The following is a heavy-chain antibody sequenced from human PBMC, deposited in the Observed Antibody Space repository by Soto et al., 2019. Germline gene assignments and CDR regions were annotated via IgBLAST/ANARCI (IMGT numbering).Heavy chain of an antibody. CDR3: AGASPYSSSWYIVY. CDR2: ISAYNGNT. Sequence: QVQLVQSGAEVKKPGASVKVSCKASGYTFTSYGISWVRQAPGQGLEWMGWISAYNGNTNYAQKLQGRVTMTTDTSTSTAYMELRSMISDDTAVYYCAGASPYSSSWYIVYWGQGTLVTVSS. V-gene: IGHV1-18*01. D-gene: IGHD6-13*01. CDR1: GYTFTSYG. J-gene: IGHJ4*02.